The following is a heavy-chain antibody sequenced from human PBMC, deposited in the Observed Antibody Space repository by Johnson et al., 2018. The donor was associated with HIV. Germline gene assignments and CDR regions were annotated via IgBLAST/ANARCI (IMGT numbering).Heavy chain of an antibody. CDR2: ISYDGSNK. CDR1: GFTFSSYG. CDR3: ARGALQRGSWYGRDAFDI. D-gene: IGHD6-13*01. Sequence: QMLLVESGGGVVQPGRSLRLSCAASGFTFSSYGMHWVRQAPGKGLEWVAVISYDGSNKYYADYVKGRFTISRDNSKNTLYLQMNSLRAEDTAVYYCARGALQRGSWYGRDAFDIWGQGTMVTVSS. V-gene: IGHV3-30*03. J-gene: IGHJ3*02.